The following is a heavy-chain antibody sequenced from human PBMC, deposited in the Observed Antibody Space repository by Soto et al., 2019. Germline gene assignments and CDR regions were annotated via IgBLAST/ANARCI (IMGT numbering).Heavy chain of an antibody. V-gene: IGHV1-18*01. CDR2: ISGYNGDT. CDR3: AKNGQPPYYYYGLDV. Sequence: QGHLVQSGAEVKKPGTSVKVSCKASGYTFTRYGISWVRQAPGQGLEWMGWISGYNGDTNYAQNLQGRVTMTIDTCTSTAYIELRSLTSDDTAVYYCAKNGQPPYYYYGLDVWGQGTTVTVSS. J-gene: IGHJ6*02. D-gene: IGHD2-8*01. CDR1: GYTFTRYG.